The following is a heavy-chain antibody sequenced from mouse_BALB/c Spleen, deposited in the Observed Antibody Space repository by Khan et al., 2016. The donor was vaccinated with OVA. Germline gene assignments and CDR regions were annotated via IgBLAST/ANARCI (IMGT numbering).Heavy chain of an antibody. CDR1: GYAFTNYL. CDR2: INPGSGGT. J-gene: IGHJ3*01. CDR3: TRGGFGGFAY. Sequence: QVQLQQSGAELVRPGTSVKVSCKASGYAFTNYLIEWVKQRPGQGLEWIGVINPGSGGTNYNEKFKGKATLTADKSSSTAYMQLSSLTSVVSAVYCCTRGGFGGFAYWGQGTLVTVSA. D-gene: IGHD3-1*01. V-gene: IGHV1-54*01.